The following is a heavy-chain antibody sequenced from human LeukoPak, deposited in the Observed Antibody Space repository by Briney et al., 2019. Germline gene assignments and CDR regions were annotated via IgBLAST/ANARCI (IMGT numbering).Heavy chain of an antibody. CDR2: ISSSGSTI. D-gene: IGHD3-10*01. Sequence: GGSLRLSCAASGFTFSSYSLNWVRQAPGKGLEWVSYISSSGSTIYYADSVKGRFTISRDNAKNSLYLQMNSLRAEDTAVYYCARDGLDYYGSGSYFPFDYWGQGTLVTVSS. CDR3: ARDGLDYYGSGSYFPFDY. CDR1: GFTFSSYS. J-gene: IGHJ4*02. V-gene: IGHV3-48*04.